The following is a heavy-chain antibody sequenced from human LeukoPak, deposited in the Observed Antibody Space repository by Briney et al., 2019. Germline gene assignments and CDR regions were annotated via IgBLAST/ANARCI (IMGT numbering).Heavy chain of an antibody. V-gene: IGHV4-39*01. CDR3: ARNGWDYYDLSWFDY. CDR2: VYNTGGT. Sequence: PSETLSLTCTVSGDSISNTNYYWAWIRQPPGKGLEWIGSVYNTGGTFFNPSLKNPVTISVDTSKNQFSLRLSSVTAADTAVYYCARNGWDYYDLSWFDYWGQGALVTVSS. CDR1: GDSISNTNYY. J-gene: IGHJ4*02. D-gene: IGHD3-22*01.